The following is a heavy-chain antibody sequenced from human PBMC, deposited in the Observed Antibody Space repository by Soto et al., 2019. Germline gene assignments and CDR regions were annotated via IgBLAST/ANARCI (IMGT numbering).Heavy chain of an antibody. CDR1: GDSVSSNSAA. CDR2: TYYTSKWYN. CDR3: ARVSIIGSYSHFDY. D-gene: IGHD1-26*01. V-gene: IGHV6-1*01. J-gene: IGHJ4*01. Sequence: SQTLSLTCVISGDSVSSNSAAWKGSMQSPSRVLEWLARTYYTSKWYNDYAVSVKSRITINADTSKNQFSLQLNSVTPEDTAVYYCARVSIIGSYSHFDYWGQGTLVTVSS.